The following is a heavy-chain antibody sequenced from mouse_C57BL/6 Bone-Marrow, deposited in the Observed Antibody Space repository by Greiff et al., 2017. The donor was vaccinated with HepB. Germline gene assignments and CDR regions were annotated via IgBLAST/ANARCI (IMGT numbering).Heavy chain of an antibody. CDR1: GYSITSDY. CDR2: ISYSGST. V-gene: IGHV3-8*01. CDR3: ARNEVTNYFDY. Sequence: EVQRVESGPGLAKPSQTLSLTCSVTGYSITSDYWNWIRQFPGNKLEYMGYISYSGSTYYNPSLKSRISITRDTSKNQYYLQLNSVTTEDTATYYCARNEVTNYFDYWGQGTTLTVSS. D-gene: IGHD2-2*01. J-gene: IGHJ2*01.